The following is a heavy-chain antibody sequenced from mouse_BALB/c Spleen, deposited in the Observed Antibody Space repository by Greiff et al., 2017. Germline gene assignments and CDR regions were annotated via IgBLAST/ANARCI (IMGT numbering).Heavy chain of an antibody. CDR2: IDPENGDT. J-gene: IGHJ3*01. V-gene: IGHV14-4*02. D-gene: IGHD1-1*01. Sequence: EVQLVESGAELVRSGASVKLSCTASGFNIKDYYMHWVKQRPEQGLEWIGWIDPENGDTEYAPKFQGKATMTADTSSNTAYLQLSSLTSEDTAVYYCNAWQIYYYGSSSPWFAYWGQGTLVTVSA. CDR1: GFNIKDYY. CDR3: NAWQIYYYGSSSPWFAY.